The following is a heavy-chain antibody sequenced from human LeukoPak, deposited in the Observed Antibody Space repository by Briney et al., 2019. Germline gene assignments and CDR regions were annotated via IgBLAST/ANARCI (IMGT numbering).Heavy chain of an antibody. Sequence: PGGSLRLSCAGSGFTFRIYAMSWVRQAPGKGLEWVSSISSSSSYIYYADSVKGRFTIPRDNAKNSLYLQMNSLRAEDTAVYYCARGDWLLDYWGQGTLVTVSS. CDR2: ISSSSSYI. J-gene: IGHJ4*02. CDR3: ARGDWLLDY. CDR1: GFTFRIYA. D-gene: IGHD3-9*01. V-gene: IGHV3-21*01.